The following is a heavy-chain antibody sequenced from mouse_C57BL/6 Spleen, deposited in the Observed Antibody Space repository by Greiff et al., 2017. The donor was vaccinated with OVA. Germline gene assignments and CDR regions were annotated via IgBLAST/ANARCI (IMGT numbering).Heavy chain of an antibody. J-gene: IGHJ4*01. CDR3: ASDDYGTMDY. V-gene: IGHV5-17*01. D-gene: IGHD2-4*01. CDR2: ISSGSSTI. CDR1: GFTFSDYG. Sequence: EVKLVESGGGLVKPGGSLKLSCAASGFTFSDYGMHWVRQAPEKGLEWVAYISSGSSTIYYADTVKGRFTISRDNAKNTLFLQMTSLRSEDTAMYYCASDDYGTMDYWGQGTSVTVSS.